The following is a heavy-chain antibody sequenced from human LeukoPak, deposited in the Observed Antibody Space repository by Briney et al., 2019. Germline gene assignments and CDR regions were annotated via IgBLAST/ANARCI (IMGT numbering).Heavy chain of an antibody. CDR3: ASPIYSSSWYLDY. CDR2: ISSSGSTI. J-gene: IGHJ4*02. Sequence: GGSLRPSCAASGLTFSDYYMSWIRQAPGKGLEWVSYISSSGSTIYYADSVKGRFTISRDNAKNSLYLQMNSLRAEDTAVYYCASPIYSSSWYLDYWGQGTLVTVSS. D-gene: IGHD6-13*01. V-gene: IGHV3-11*01. CDR1: GLTFSDYY.